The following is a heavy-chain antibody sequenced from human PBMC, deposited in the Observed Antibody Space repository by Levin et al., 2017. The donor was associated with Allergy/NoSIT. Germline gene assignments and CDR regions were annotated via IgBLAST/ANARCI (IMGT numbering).Heavy chain of an antibody. J-gene: IGHJ5*02. D-gene: IGHD5-12*01. CDR2: IHYSGST. CDR1: GGSITSGGYY. Sequence: SETLSLTCTVSGGSITSGGYYWNWIRQHPGKGLEWIGYIHYSGSTFYNPSLQSRVTISVDTSNNQFSLKLSSVTAADTAVYYCARGYKPYRSNWFDPWGQGTLVTVSS. CDR3: ARGYKPYRSNWFDP. V-gene: IGHV4-31*03.